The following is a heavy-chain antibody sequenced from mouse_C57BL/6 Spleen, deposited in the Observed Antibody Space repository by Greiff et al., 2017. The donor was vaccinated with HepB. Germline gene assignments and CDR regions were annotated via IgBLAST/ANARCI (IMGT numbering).Heavy chain of an antibody. CDR3: AREGLRRGGVLYAMDY. CDR2: IHPNSGST. J-gene: IGHJ4*01. V-gene: IGHV1-64*01. CDR1: GYTFTSYW. Sequence: QVQLKQPGAELVKPGASVKLSCKASGYTFTSYWMHWVKQRPGQGLEWIGMIHPNSGSTNYNEKFKSKATLTVDKSSSTAYMQLSSLTSEDSAVYYCAREGLRRGGVLYAMDYWGQGTSVTVSS. D-gene: IGHD2-2*01.